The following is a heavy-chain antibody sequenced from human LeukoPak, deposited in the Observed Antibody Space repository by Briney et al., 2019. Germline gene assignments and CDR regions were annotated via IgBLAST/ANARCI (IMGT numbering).Heavy chain of an antibody. V-gene: IGHV1-18*01. CDR2: ISAYNGNT. CDR3: AREEYGSESYGAFDI. Sequence: ASVKVSCKASGYTFTSYDINWVRQAPGQGLEWMGWISAYNGNTNYAQKFQGRVTMTTDTSTSTVYMELRSLRSDGTAVYYCAREEYGSESYGAFDIWGQGTMVTVSS. CDR1: GYTFTSYD. J-gene: IGHJ3*02. D-gene: IGHD3-10*01.